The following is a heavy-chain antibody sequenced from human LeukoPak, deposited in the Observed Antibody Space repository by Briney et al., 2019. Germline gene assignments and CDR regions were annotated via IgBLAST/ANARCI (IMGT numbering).Heavy chain of an antibody. CDR2: ISAYNGNT. CDR3: AKTHSRIPAVGSPRGYYYAMDV. V-gene: IGHV1-18*01. D-gene: IGHD6-13*01. Sequence: ASVKVSCKASGYTFTSYGISWVRQAPGQGLEWMGWISAYNGNTNYAQKLQGRVTMTTDTSTSTAYMELRSLRSDDTAVYYCAKTHSRIPAVGSPRGYYYAMDVWGQGTTVTVSS. CDR1: GYTFTSYG. J-gene: IGHJ6*02.